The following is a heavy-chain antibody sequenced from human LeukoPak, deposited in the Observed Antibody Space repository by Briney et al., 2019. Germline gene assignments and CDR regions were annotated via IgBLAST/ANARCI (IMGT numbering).Heavy chain of an antibody. CDR3: ALLVDTAMVDAFDI. CDR2: ISAYNGNT. CDR1: GYTFTGYY. J-gene: IGHJ3*02. D-gene: IGHD5-18*01. Sequence: ASVKVSCKASGYTFTGYYMHWVRQAPGQGLEWMGWISAYNGNTNYAQKLQGRVTMTTDTSTSTAYMELRSLRSDDTAVYYCALLVDTAMVDAFDIWGQGTMVTVSS. V-gene: IGHV1-18*04.